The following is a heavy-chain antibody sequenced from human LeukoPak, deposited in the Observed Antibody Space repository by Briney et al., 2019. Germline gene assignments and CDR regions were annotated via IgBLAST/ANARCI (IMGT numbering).Heavy chain of an antibody. D-gene: IGHD1-26*01. CDR3: ARSLKWELSDFDY. V-gene: IGHV1-69*13. CDR2: IIPIFGTA. J-gene: IGHJ4*02. CDR1: GGTFISYA. Sequence: SVKVSCKASGGTFISYAISWVRQAPGQGLEWMGGIIPIFGTANYAQKFQGRVTITADESTSTAYMELSSLRSEDTAVYYCARSLKWELSDFDYWGQGTLVTVSS.